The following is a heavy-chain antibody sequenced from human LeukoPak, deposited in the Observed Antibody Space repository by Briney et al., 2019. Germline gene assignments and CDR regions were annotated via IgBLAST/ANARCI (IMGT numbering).Heavy chain of an antibody. CDR1: GFTFSIYG. CDR3: AKGRGKDGQNLFDY. CDR2: IRSDGSKT. Sequence: GGSLRLSCAASGFTFSIYGMHWVRQAPGKGLEWVTFIRSDGSKTHYADSVKGRFTISRDNSKNTLYLQNDNLRGDDTAVYYCAKGRGKDGQNLFDYWGQGTLITVSS. J-gene: IGHJ4*02. V-gene: IGHV3-30*02. D-gene: IGHD5-24*01.